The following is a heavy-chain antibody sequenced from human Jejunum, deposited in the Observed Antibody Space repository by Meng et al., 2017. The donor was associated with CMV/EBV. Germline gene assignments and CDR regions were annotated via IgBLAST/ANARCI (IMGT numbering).Heavy chain of an antibody. CDR1: GGSINRRGYY. Sequence: SGGSINRRGYYWGWIRQPPGKGLEWIGTVYYSGTTYYNRSLKSRVTMSVDTSQNQFSLKLSSVTAADTAVYYCARYHYDSDGFRSGYYWGQGTLVTVSS. CDR3: ARYHYDSDGFRSGYY. CDR2: VYYSGTT. V-gene: IGHV4-39*01. D-gene: IGHD3-22*01. J-gene: IGHJ4*02.